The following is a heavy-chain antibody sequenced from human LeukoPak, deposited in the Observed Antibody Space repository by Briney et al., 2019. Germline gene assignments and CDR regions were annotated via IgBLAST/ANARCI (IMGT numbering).Heavy chain of an antibody. Sequence: GGSLRLSCGASGFSFSLYGMHWVRQAPGKGLEWVADISYDGSKRHYGDSVKGRFTISRDDSKNTLYLQMNSLRAEDTAVYYCAKDGAWAVARNFDYWGQGTLVIVSS. CDR2: ISYDGSKR. CDR1: GFSFSLYG. CDR3: AKDGAWAVARNFDY. J-gene: IGHJ4*02. V-gene: IGHV3-30*18. D-gene: IGHD6-19*01.